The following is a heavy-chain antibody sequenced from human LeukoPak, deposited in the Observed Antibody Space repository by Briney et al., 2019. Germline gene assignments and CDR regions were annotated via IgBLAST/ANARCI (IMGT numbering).Heavy chain of an antibody. CDR3: ARGTTTVFMGYYYYYMDV. Sequence: PSETLSLTCTVSGGSITSRNYYWGWIRQPPGKGLEWIGEINHSGSTNYNPSLKSRVTISVDTSKNQFSLKLSSVTAADTAVYYCARGTTTVFMGYYYYYMDVWGKGTTVTVSS. CDR1: GGSITSRNYY. V-gene: IGHV4-39*07. D-gene: IGHD4-17*01. J-gene: IGHJ6*03. CDR2: INHSGST.